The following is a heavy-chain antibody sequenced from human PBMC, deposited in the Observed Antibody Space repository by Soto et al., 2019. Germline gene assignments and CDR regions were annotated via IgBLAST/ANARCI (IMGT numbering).Heavy chain of an antibody. CDR1: GGSISSGGYY. CDR3: ARSSTSANYFDY. V-gene: IGHV4-31*03. CDR2: IYYSGST. Sequence: VQLQESGPGLVKPSQTLSLTCTVSGGSISSGGYYWSWIRQHPGKGLEWIGYIYYSGSTYYNPSLKSRVXXXVXXSKNQFSLKLSSVTAADTAVYYCARSSTSANYFDYWGQGTLVTVSS. J-gene: IGHJ4*02. D-gene: IGHD2-2*01.